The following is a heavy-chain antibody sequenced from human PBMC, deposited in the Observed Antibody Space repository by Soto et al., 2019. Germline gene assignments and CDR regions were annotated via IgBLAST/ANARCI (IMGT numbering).Heavy chain of an antibody. V-gene: IGHV1-69*06. D-gene: IGHD5-12*01. CDR1: GGTFSSHA. CDR2: IIISFGTT. Sequence: QMQLVQSGAEVKKPGSSVKVSCKASGGTFSSHAISWVRQAPGQGLEWMGGIIISFGTTNYAKKFQGRVTLTADKSTSTVYMELRRLRSENSAIYYCAIDRGAMATILDPWGQGTLVTVSS. J-gene: IGHJ5*02. CDR3: AIDRGAMATILDP.